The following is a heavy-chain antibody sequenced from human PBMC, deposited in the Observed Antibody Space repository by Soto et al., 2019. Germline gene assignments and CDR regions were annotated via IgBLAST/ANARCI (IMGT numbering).Heavy chain of an antibody. CDR3: ARSQRFWSGYSPSYGMDV. D-gene: IGHD3-3*01. CDR1: GGSIRSSSYY. CDR2: IYYSGST. Sequence: LPETLSLTCTVSGGSIRSSSYYWDWIRQPPGKGLEWIGSIYYSGSTYYKPSLKSRVTISADTSKNQFSLKLSSVTAADTAVYYCARSQRFWSGYSPSYGMDVWGQGTAVTVSS. V-gene: IGHV4-39*01. J-gene: IGHJ6*02.